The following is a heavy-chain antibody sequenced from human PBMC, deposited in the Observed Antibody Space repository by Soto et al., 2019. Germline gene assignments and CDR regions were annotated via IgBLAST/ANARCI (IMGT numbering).Heavy chain of an antibody. CDR1: GFTFSDYY. CDR3: ARDGSYMDV. CDR2: MSSSGNTI. J-gene: IGHJ6*03. Sequence: QVQLVEFGGDLVKPGGSLRLSCAASGFTFSDYYMNWIRQAPGKGLEWISHMSSSGNTINYADSVKGRFTISRDNAKNSLYLQMSSLRVEDTAVYYCARDGSYMDVWGKGTTVTVSS. V-gene: IGHV3-11*01. D-gene: IGHD6-19*01.